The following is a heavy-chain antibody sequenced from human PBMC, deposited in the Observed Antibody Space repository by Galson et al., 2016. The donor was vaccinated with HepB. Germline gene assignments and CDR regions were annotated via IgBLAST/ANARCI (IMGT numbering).Heavy chain of an antibody. CDR3: AREGRTGTSSYMGY. CDR1: GFTVTNNY. CDR2: ISWNSDYI. J-gene: IGHJ4*02. Sequence: SLRLSCAASGFTVTNNYIIWVRQAPGKGLEWVSGISWNSDYIGYAESVKGRFTISRDNAKNSLYLQMNSLRPADTAFYYCAREGRTGTSSYMGYWGQGTLVTVSS. D-gene: IGHD2-2*01. V-gene: IGHV3-9*01.